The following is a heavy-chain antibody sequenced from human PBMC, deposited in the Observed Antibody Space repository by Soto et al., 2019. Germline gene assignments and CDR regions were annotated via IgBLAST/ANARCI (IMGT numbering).Heavy chain of an antibody. J-gene: IGHJ4*02. CDR1: GFTFSSYA. V-gene: IGHV3-30-3*01. CDR3: ERSWGGGNS. Sequence: QVQLVESGGGVVQPGRSLRLSCAASGFTFSSYAMHWVRQAPGKGLEWVAVISYDGSNKYYADSVKGRFTISRDNSKNTLYLKMNSLRAEDTAVYYCERSWGGGNSWGQGTLVTVSS. D-gene: IGHD2-15*01. CDR2: ISYDGSNK.